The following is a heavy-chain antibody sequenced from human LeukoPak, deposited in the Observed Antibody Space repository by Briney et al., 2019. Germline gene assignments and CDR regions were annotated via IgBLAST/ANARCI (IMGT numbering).Heavy chain of an antibody. CDR3: ATGRSKTVDF. J-gene: IGHJ4*02. Sequence: PSETLSLTCSVSGNSINSGGNYRHWIRQAPGKGLEWIGYIFDGGNVDYNPSLSGRVIMSQDASKNQFSLNMTSVTAADTALCYCATGRSKTVDFWGQGTLVTVSS. D-gene: IGHD1-26*01. CDR2: IFDGGNV. V-gene: IGHV4-31*03. CDR1: GNSINSGGNY.